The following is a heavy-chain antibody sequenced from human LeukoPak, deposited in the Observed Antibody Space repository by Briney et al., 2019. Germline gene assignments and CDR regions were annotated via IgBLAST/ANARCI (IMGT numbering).Heavy chain of an antibody. CDR1: GFMLSSNG. Sequence: PGGSLRLSCAAYGFMLSSNGMHWVRQAPGKGLEWVAVIWYDGSNKYYGDSVKGRFTISRDNSKNTLYLQMTSLRAEDTAVYYCARDLTVTTGSYYYYYVMDVWGQGTTVTVSS. CDR3: ARDLTVTTGSYYYYYVMDV. V-gene: IGHV3-33*01. J-gene: IGHJ6*02. D-gene: IGHD4-17*01. CDR2: IWYDGSNK.